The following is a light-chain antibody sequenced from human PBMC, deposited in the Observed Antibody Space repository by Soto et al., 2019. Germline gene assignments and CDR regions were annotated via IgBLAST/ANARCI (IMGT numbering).Light chain of an antibody. Sequence: EIVMTQSPATLSVSPGERATLSCRASQSGSSNLAWYQQRPGQAARLLIYGASTRATGIPARFSGSGSGTEFTLTISSLQSEDFAVYYCQQYNNWPLTFGGGTKVEIK. CDR3: QQYNNWPLT. V-gene: IGKV3-15*01. J-gene: IGKJ4*01. CDR2: GAS. CDR1: QSGSSN.